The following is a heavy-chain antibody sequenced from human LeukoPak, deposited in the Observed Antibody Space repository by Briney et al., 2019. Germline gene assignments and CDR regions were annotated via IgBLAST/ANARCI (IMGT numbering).Heavy chain of an antibody. V-gene: IGHV1-18*01. Sequence: ASVKVSCKASGYTFTSYGISWVRQAPGQGLEWVGWISAYNGNTNYAQKLRGRVTITTDTSTSTAYMELRSLRSDDTALYFCARDRRDGDYLDYWGQGTLVTVSS. CDR2: ISAYNGNT. D-gene: IGHD4-17*01. CDR3: ARDRRDGDYLDY. CDR1: GYTFTSYG. J-gene: IGHJ4*02.